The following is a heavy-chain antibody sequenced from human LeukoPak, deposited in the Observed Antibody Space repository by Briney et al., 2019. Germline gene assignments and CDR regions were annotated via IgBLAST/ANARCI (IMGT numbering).Heavy chain of an antibody. CDR1: GYTFKSYG. CDR3: ATGLRGSYYYFDY. D-gene: IGHD1-26*01. CDR2: ISAYNGNT. J-gene: IGHJ4*02. V-gene: IGHV1-18*01. Sequence: ASVKVSCNTSGYTFKSYGISWVRQAPGQGLEWMGWISAYNGNTNYAQKLQGRVTMTTDTSTTTAYMELRSLRSDDTAVYYCATGLRGSYYYFDYWGQGTLVTVSS.